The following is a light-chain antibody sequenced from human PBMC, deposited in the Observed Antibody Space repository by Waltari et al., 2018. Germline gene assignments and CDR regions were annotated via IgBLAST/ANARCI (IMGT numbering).Light chain of an antibody. Sequence: TCRAGQCISSWLAWCQQKPGKAPKLLNQKASSLESGVPSTFSGSGSGTEFTLTISSLQPDDFATYYCQQYSSFWTFGQGTNVEIK. V-gene: IGKV1-5*03. CDR1: QCISSW. CDR3: QQYSSFWT. J-gene: IGKJ1*01. CDR2: KAS.